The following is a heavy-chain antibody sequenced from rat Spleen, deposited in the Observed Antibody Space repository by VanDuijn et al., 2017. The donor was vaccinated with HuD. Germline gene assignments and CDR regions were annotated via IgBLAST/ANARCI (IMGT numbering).Heavy chain of an antibody. CDR3: ARLPGSRIYVMDV. CDR2: ITKSGDRT. Sequence: EVQLVESGGGLVQPGRSMKLSCVASGFTFTDYYMGWVRQAPTKGLEWVASITKSGDRTYYRDSVKGRFTISRDNTKTTLYLQMDSLRSEDTATYYGARLPGSRIYVMDVWGRGASVTVSS. D-gene: IGHD1-4*01. J-gene: IGHJ4*01. V-gene: IGHV5-25*01. CDR1: GFTFTDYY.